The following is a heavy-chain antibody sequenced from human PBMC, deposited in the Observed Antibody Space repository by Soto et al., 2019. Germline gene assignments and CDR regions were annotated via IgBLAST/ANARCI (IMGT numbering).Heavy chain of an antibody. CDR1: GGSFSGFY. CDR2: INHSGSP. CDR3: ARGGVKVGNYYYYYGMDV. V-gene: IGHV4-34*01. J-gene: IGHJ6*02. D-gene: IGHD7-27*01. Sequence: QVQLQQWGAGLLKPSETLSLTCAVYGGSFSGFYWSWIRQPPGKGLEWIGEINHSGSPYYNPSLKSRVTIPVDTSKNPLSLNLSSVTAADTAVYYCARGGVKVGNYYYYYGMDVWGQGTKVTVSS.